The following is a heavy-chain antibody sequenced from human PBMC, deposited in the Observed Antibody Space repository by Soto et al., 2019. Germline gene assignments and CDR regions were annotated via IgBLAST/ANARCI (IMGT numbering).Heavy chain of an antibody. V-gene: IGHV1-18*04. D-gene: IGHD3-3*01. CDR3: ARGLWDFWSGYYSPYRYYGMDV. CDR1: GYTFTSYG. CDR2: ISAYNGNT. Sequence: ASVKVSCKASGYTFTSYGISWVRQAPGQGLEGMGWISAYNGNTNYAQKLQGRVTMTSDTSTSTAYMELRSLRSDDTAVYYCARGLWDFWSGYYSPYRYYGMDVWGQGTTVTVSS. J-gene: IGHJ6*02.